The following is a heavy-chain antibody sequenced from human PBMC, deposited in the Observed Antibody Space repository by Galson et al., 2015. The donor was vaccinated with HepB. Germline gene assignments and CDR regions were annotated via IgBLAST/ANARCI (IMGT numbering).Heavy chain of an antibody. Sequence: SVKVSCKASGYTFTSYGISWVRQAPGQGLEWMGWISAYNGNTNYAQKLQGRVTMTTDTSTSTAYMELRSLRSDDTAVYYCARDWGGGDHVLLWFRELSLHYYYYYMDVWGKGTTVTVSS. CDR3: ARDWGGGDHVLLWFRELSLHYYYYYMDV. J-gene: IGHJ6*03. CDR2: ISAYNGNT. V-gene: IGHV1-18*01. D-gene: IGHD3-10*01. CDR1: GYTFTSYG.